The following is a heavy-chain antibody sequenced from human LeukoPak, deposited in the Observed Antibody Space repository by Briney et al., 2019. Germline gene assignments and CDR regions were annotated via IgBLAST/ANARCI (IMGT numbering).Heavy chain of an antibody. V-gene: IGHV4-59*08. CDR2: IYYSGST. Sequence: PSETLSLTCTVSGGSISNYYWSWIRQPPGKGLEWIGYIYYSGSTNYNPSLKSRVTISVDTSKNQFSLKLSSVTAADTAVYYCARGEVAGTADCWGQGTLVTVSS. CDR1: GGSISNYY. D-gene: IGHD6-19*01. CDR3: ARGEVAGTADC. J-gene: IGHJ4*02.